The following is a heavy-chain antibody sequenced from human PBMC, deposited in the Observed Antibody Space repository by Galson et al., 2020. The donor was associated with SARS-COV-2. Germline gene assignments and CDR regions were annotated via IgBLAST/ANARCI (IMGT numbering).Heavy chain of an antibody. D-gene: IGHD3-16*01. J-gene: IGHJ6*03. CDR3: ARGHRGVVPSPVLGLGPFYSYYYMDV. V-gene: IGHV4-34*01. CDR1: GWSFSGYS. CDR2: INISGNT. Sequence: SETLSLTCAVYGWSFSGYSWTWIRQPPGKGLEWIGEINISGNTNYSPSLRSRVTVSVDTPKNQFSLNLRSVTAADTALYYCARGHRGVVPSPVLGLGPFYSYYYMDVWAKGTTVTVSS.